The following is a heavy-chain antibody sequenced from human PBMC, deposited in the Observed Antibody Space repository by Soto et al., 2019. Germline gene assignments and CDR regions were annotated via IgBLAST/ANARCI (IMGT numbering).Heavy chain of an antibody. D-gene: IGHD1-1*01. V-gene: IGHV3-30-3*01. CDR3: ARAERGMDV. CDR2: ISYDGSNK. CDR1: GFTFSSYA. Sequence: GRSLRLSCAASGFTFSSYARHWVRQAPGKGLEWVAVISYDGSNKYYADSVKGRFTISRDNSKNALDLQMNSLGAEDKAVYYCARAERGMDVWGQGTTVTVSS. J-gene: IGHJ6*02.